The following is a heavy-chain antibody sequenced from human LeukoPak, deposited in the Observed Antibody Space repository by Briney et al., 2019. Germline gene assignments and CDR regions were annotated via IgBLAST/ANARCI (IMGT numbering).Heavy chain of an antibody. CDR2: IYHSGST. CDR3: ARDLGIAARPDY. V-gene: IGHV4-38-2*02. Sequence: SETLSLTCNVSGYSISSGYYWGWIRQPPGKGLEWIGTIYHSGSTYYNPSLKSRVTISVDTSKNQFSLKLSSVTAADTAVYYCARDLGIAARPDYWGQGTPVTVSS. CDR1: GYSISSGYY. J-gene: IGHJ4*02. D-gene: IGHD6-6*01.